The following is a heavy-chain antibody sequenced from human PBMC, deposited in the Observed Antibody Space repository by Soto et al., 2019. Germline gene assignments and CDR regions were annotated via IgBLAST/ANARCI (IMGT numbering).Heavy chain of an antibody. V-gene: IGHV3-23*01. CDR1: GFTFSSYA. Sequence: EVQLLESGGGLVQPGGSLRLSCAASGFTFSSYAMSWVRQAPGKGLEWVSAISGSGGSTYYADSVKGRFTISRDNSKNTLYLQMNSLRAEDTAVYYCAKLGVITMIYPRGYFDYWGQGTLVTVSS. D-gene: IGHD3-22*01. CDR2: ISGSGGST. CDR3: AKLGVITMIYPRGYFDY. J-gene: IGHJ4*02.